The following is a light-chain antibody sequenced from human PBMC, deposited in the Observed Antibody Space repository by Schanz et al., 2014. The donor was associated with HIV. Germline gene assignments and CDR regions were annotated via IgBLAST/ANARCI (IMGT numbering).Light chain of an antibody. CDR3: QQSNTFPYT. Sequence: DIQMTQSPSTLSASVGDGVTITCRASQYISRWLAWYQQKPGQAPHLLIYQASTLETGVPSRFSGSGSGTEFTLTISSLQPDDFATYYCQQSNTFPYTFGQGTKLEIK. J-gene: IGKJ2*01. CDR2: QAS. CDR1: QYISRW. V-gene: IGKV1-5*03.